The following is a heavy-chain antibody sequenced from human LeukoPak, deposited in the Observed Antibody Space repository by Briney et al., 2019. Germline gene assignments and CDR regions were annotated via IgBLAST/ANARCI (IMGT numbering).Heavy chain of an antibody. V-gene: IGHV3-23*01. CDR1: GFTFNSYA. CDR2: LTTSGGGT. D-gene: IGHD3-10*01. J-gene: IGHJ4*02. Sequence: GGSLRLSCAASGFTFNSYAISWVRQAPGKGLEWVSGLTTSGGGTYYADSVKGRFTVSRDSSKNTVYLQMNSLRAEDTAVYYCARDGGATMVRGVATYDSWGQGTLVTVSS. CDR3: ARDGGATMVRGVATYDS.